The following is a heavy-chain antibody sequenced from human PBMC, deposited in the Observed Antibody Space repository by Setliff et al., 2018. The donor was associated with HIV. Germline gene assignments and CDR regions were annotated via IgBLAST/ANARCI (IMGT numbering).Heavy chain of an antibody. Sequence: SETLSLTCTVSGGSISSYYWSVFRQPPGKGLEWIGYIYYSGSSNYNPSLKSRVTISVDTSNNQFALKLSSVTAADTAVYYCAGGDLYGDYASSYWGQGTLVTVSS. D-gene: IGHD4-17*01. CDR2: IYYSGSS. CDR3: AGGDLYGDYASSY. CDR1: GGSISSYY. J-gene: IGHJ4*02. V-gene: IGHV4-59*03.